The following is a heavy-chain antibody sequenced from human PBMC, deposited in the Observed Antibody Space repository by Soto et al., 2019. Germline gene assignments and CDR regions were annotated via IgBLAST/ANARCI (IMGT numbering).Heavy chain of an antibody. Sequence: GGSLRLSCAASGFTFSNFVMRWVRQTPGKGLEWVSTITGTGGDTYYTDSVKGRFTISRDNSKNTLYLQMSSLRAEDTALYYCTKASSDRHHMDVWGQGTAVTVSS. J-gene: IGHJ6*02. V-gene: IGHV3-23*01. CDR3: TKASSDRHHMDV. CDR1: GFTFSNFV. CDR2: ITGTGGDT.